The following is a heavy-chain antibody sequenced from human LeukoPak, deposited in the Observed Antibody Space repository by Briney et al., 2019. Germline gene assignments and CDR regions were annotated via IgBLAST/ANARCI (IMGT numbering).Heavy chain of an antibody. J-gene: IGHJ3*02. D-gene: IGHD2-21*02. Sequence: SETLSLTCTVSGDSISSGDYYWSWIRQPAGKGLEWIGRISSSGSTNYNPSLKSRVTISVDTSKNQFSLKLMSVTAADTALYYCARVDGPYCGGDCYAFDIWGQGTMVTVSS. V-gene: IGHV4-61*02. CDR3: ARVDGPYCGGDCYAFDI. CDR2: ISSSGST. CDR1: GDSISSGDYY.